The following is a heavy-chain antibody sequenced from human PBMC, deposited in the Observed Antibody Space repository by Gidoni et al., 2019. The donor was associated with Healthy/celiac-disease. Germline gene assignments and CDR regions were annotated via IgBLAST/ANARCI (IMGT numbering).Heavy chain of an antibody. CDR2: INPNRGGT. V-gene: IGHV1-2*02. D-gene: IGHD5-18*01. CDR1: GYTFTGYY. Sequence: QVQLVQSGAEVKKPGASVKVSCKASGYTFTGYYMPWVRQAPGQGLEWMGWINPNRGGTNYAQKFQGRVTMTRDTSISTAYMELSRLRSDDTAVYYCASGYSYGLLDYYYYYGMDVWGQGTTVTVSS. J-gene: IGHJ6*02. CDR3: ASGYSYGLLDYYYYYGMDV.